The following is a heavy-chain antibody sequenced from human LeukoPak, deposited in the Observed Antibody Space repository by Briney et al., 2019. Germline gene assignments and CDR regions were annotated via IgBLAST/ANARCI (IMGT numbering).Heavy chain of an antibody. CDR2: INHSGST. V-gene: IGHV4-34*01. CDR1: GGSFSGYY. J-gene: IGHJ4*02. D-gene: IGHD2-2*01. Sequence: SETLSLTCAVYGGSFSGYYWSWIRQPPGKGLEWIGEINHSGSTNYNPSLKSRVTISVDTSKTQFSLKLSSVTAADTAVYYCARFQLLARYYFDYWGQGTLVTVSS. CDR3: ARFQLLARYYFDY.